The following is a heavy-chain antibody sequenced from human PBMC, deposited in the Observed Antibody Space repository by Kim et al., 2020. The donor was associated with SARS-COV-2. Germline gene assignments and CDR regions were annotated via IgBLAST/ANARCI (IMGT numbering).Heavy chain of an antibody. J-gene: IGHJ4*02. D-gene: IGHD3-22*01. V-gene: IGHV4-34*01. Sequence: KSRVTISVDTSKNQFSLKLSSVTAADTAVYYCARAGGHYYDTSGYYSFDYWGQGTLVTVSS. CDR3: ARAGGHYYDTSGYYSFDY.